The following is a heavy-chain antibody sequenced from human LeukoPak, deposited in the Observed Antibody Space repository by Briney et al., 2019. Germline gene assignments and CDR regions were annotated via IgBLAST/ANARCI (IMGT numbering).Heavy chain of an antibody. CDR2: IYYSGST. J-gene: IGHJ5*02. D-gene: IGHD4-11*01. Sequence: SETLSLTCTVSGGSISSGGYYWSWIRQHPGEGLEWIGYIYYSGSTYHNPSLKSRVTISVDTSKNQFSLKLSSVTAADTAVYYCARITVTGNWFDPWGQGTLVTVSS. V-gene: IGHV4-31*03. CDR3: ARITVTGNWFDP. CDR1: GGSISSGGYY.